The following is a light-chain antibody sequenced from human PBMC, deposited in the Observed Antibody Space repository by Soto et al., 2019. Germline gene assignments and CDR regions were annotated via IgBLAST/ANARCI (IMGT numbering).Light chain of an antibody. V-gene: IGKV1-9*01. J-gene: IGKJ2*01. CDR1: QYISDF. CDR3: QQLTSYPDP. CDR2: GVS. Sequence: IQLTQSPPSLSASVGDTVSITCRASQYISDFLNWYQQKPGKAPKLLIYGVSSLQRGVPSRFSGSGSGTDFTLTISSLQPEDFATYYCQQLTSYPDPSGQGTKLEIK.